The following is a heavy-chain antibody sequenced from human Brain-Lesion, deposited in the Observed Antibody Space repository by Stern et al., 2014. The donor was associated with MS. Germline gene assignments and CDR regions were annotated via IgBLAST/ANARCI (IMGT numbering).Heavy chain of an antibody. Sequence: QDQLVQSGAEVKKPGASVKVSCKVSGYTLTELSMHWVRQAPRKGLEWLGGFDTDDGKTIYAQKFQGRVTMTEDTSTDTAYMELSSLRSEDTAVYYCATLSPGAGGNYYRHFDYWGQGTLVTVSS. CDR3: ATLSPGAGGNYYRHFDY. J-gene: IGHJ4*02. CDR2: FDTDDGKT. V-gene: IGHV1-24*01. CDR1: GYTLTELS. D-gene: IGHD1-26*01.